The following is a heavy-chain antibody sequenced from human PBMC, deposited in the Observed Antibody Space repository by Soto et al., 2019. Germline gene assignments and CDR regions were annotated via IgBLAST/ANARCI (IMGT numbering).Heavy chain of an antibody. V-gene: IGHV4-59*01. CDR1: GGSISSYY. CDR3: ARGSYSGFYYYYYMDV. CDR2: IYYSGST. Sequence: QVQLQESGPGLVKPSETLSLTCTVSGGSISSYYWSWIRQPPGKGLEWIGYIYYSGSTNYNPSLKSRVTISVDTSQNQFSLKLSSVTAADTAVYYCARGSYSGFYYYYYMDVWGKGTTVTVSS. J-gene: IGHJ6*03. D-gene: IGHD2-15*01.